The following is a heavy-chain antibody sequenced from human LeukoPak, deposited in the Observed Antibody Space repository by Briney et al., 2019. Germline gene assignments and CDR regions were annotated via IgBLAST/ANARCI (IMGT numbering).Heavy chain of an antibody. V-gene: IGHV1-46*01. J-gene: IGHJ4*02. D-gene: IGHD1-14*01. CDR1: GYTFTTYY. CDR3: ARNTNSGFDY. Sequence: ASVKVSCKASGYTFTTYYIHWVRQAPGQGLEWMGMINPSGGSTSYAQKFQGRVTMTRDTSASTVYMDLSSLRSEDTAVYNCARNTNSGFDYWGQGTLVTVSS. CDR2: INPSGGST.